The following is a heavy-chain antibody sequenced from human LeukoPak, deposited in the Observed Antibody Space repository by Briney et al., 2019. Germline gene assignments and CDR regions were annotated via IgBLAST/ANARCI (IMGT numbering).Heavy chain of an antibody. V-gene: IGHV1-18*01. Sequence: ASVKVSCKASGYTFTSYGISWVRQAPGQGLEWMGWISAYNGNTNYAQKLQGRVTMTTDTSTSTAYMELRSLRSDDTAVYYCARDESITIFGVVIGQYHFDYWGQGTLVTVSS. CDR3: ARDESITIFGVVIGQYHFDY. CDR1: GYTFTSYG. CDR2: ISAYNGNT. J-gene: IGHJ4*02. D-gene: IGHD3-3*01.